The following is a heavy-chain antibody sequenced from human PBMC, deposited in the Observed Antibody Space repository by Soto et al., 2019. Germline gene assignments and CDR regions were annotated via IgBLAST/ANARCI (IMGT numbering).Heavy chain of an antibody. V-gene: IGHV4-59*08. J-gene: IGHJ4*02. CDR2: MYYSGFT. CDR1: GDSVTSHY. D-gene: IGHD6-13*01. Sequence: PSETLSLTCSFSGDSVTSHYLTWIRQSPEKGLEWIGYMYYSGFTHYNPSLKSRVTISVDTSKNQFSLKLSSVTAADTAVYYCARRGVAAAGHMYYFDYWGQGTLVTVSS. CDR3: ARRGVAAAGHMYYFDY.